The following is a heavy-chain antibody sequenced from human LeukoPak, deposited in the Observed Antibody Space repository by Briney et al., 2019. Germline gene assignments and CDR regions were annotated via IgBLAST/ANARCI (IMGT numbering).Heavy chain of an antibody. D-gene: IGHD2-21*02. CDR3: ARGDRIVVVTAIGPLDY. CDR2: IYYSGST. J-gene: IGHJ4*02. V-gene: IGHV4-59*12. CDR1: GGSISSYY. Sequence: RPSETLSLTCTVSGGSISSYYWSWIRQPPGKGLEWIGYIYYSGSTNYNPSLKSRVTISVDTSKNQFSLKLSSVTAADTAVYYCARGDRIVVVTAIGPLDYWGQGTLVTVSS.